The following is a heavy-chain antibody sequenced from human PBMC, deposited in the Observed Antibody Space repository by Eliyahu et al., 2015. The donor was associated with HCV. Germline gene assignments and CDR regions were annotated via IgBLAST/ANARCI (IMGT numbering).Heavy chain of an antibody. CDR1: XGSXSSYX. CDR2: IXNSGST. D-gene: IGHD3-10*01. CDR3: ATSRWDSYYSGSGSSIYYYYGMDV. J-gene: IGHJ6*02. Sequence: QVQLQESGPGLVKPSXTLSLTCXVXXGSXSSYXWSXXRQPPGKGLEWIGYIXNSGSTNYNPSLKSRVTISVDTSKNQFSLRLSSVTAADTAVYYCATSRWDSYYSGSGSSIYYYYGMDVWGQGTTVIVSS. V-gene: IGHV4-59*01.